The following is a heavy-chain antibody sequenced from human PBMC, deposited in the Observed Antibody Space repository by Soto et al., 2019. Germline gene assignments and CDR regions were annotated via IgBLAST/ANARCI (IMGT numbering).Heavy chain of an antibody. D-gene: IGHD4-17*01. Sequence: QITLKESGPTLVKPTQTLTLTCTLSGFSLSTSGVGVGWIRQSPGKALEWLAVIYWDDVKHYSPSLERRLTITKDTSESEVVLTMTNMDPVDTVTYYCARKGSGDYALDYWGQGILVTVSS. J-gene: IGHJ4*02. V-gene: IGHV2-5*02. CDR1: GFSLSTSGVG. CDR3: ARKGSGDYALDY. CDR2: IYWDDVK.